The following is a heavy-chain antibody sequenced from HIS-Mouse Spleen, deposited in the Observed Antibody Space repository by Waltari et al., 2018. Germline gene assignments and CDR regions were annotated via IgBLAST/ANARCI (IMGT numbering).Heavy chain of an antibody. CDR2: SYYSGST. D-gene: IGHD6-13*01. Sequence: QLQLQESGPGLVKPSETLSLTCTVSGGSIRRSSYHWGWIRPPPGKGLEWMGSSYYSGSTYYNPSLKSRVTISVDTSKNQFSLKLSSVTAADTAVYYCAREIPYSSSWYDWYFDLWGRGTLVTVSS. V-gene: IGHV4-39*07. CDR1: GGSIRRSSYH. J-gene: IGHJ2*01. CDR3: AREIPYSSSWYDWYFDL.